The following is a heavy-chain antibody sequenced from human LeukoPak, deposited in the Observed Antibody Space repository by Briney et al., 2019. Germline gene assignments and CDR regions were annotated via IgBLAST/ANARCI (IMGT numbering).Heavy chain of an antibody. CDR1: GYSFTNYW. D-gene: IGHD2-2*02. CDR3: ARLYCSSASCYTGSSYYFDY. V-gene: IGHV5-51*01. J-gene: IGHJ4*02. CDR2: IYPGDSDT. Sequence: PGESLKISCKGSGYSFTNYWIAWVRQMPGKRLEWMGIIYPGDSDTRYSPSFQGQVTISADKSISTAYLQWSSLKASDTAIYYCARLYCSSASCYTGSSYYFDYWGQGTPVTASS.